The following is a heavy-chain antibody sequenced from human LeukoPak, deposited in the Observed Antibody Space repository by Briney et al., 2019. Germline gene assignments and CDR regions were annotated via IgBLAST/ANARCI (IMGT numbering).Heavy chain of an antibody. J-gene: IGHJ3*02. Sequence: GESLKISCKGSGYSFTSYWIGWVRQMPGKGLEWMGIIYPGDSDTRYSPSFQGHVSISTDKSISTAYLQWSSLQASDTAMYYCARRYSTSSGASDAFDIWDQGTMVTVSS. CDR3: ARRYSTSSGASDAFDI. CDR1: GYSFTSYW. V-gene: IGHV5-51*01. CDR2: IYPGDSDT. D-gene: IGHD6-6*01.